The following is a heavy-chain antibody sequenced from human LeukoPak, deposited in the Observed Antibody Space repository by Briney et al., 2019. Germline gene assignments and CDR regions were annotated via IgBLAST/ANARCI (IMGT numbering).Heavy chain of an antibody. V-gene: IGHV3-48*03. CDR3: ARGAPYCTNGVCYYYYGMDV. Sequence: GGSLRLSCAASGFTFSSYEMSWVRQAPGKGLEWVSYISSSGSTIYYADSVKGRFTISRDNAKNSLYLQMNSLRAEDTAVYYCARGAPYCTNGVCYYYYGMDVWGQGTTVTVSS. CDR2: ISSSGSTI. CDR1: GFTFSSYE. D-gene: IGHD2-8*01. J-gene: IGHJ6*02.